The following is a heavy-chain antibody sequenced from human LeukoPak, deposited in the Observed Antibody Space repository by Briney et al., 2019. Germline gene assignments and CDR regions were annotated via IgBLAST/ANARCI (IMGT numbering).Heavy chain of an antibody. D-gene: IGHD3-10*01. V-gene: IGHV1-69*13. Sequence: SVKVSYKASGYTFTDYYMHWVRQAPGQGLEWMGWIIPIFGTANYAQKFQGRVTITADESTSTAYMELSSLRSEDTAVYYCARDLSGSYYNGVNWFDPWGQGTLVTVSS. CDR2: IIPIFGTA. CDR3: ARDLSGSYYNGVNWFDP. J-gene: IGHJ5*02. CDR1: GYTFTDYY.